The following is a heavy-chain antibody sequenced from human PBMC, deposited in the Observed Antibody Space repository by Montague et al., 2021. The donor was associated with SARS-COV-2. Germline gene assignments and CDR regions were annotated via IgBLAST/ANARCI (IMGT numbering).Heavy chain of an antibody. D-gene: IGHD6-13*01. CDR1: TFTVNNNY. V-gene: IGHV3-66*01. Sequence: SLRLSCAASTFTVNNNYMSWVRQAPGKGLEWVSVIYAGGSTYYADSVRGGFTISRDISKNTLFLQMNSLRAEDTALYYCARVRNSWAYYFDYWGQGALVTGSA. J-gene: IGHJ4*02. CDR2: IYAGGST. CDR3: ARVRNSWAYYFDY.